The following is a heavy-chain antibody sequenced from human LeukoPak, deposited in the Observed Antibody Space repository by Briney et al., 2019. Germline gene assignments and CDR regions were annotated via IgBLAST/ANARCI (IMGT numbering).Heavy chain of an antibody. CDR1: GFTFSSYA. J-gene: IGHJ4*02. Sequence: GGSLRLPCAASGFTFSSYAMSWVRQAPGKGLEWVSAISGSGGSTYYADSVEGRFTISRDNSKNTLYLQMNSLRAEDTAVYYCAKGKASYDSSGERGFDYWGQGTLVTVSS. V-gene: IGHV3-23*01. D-gene: IGHD3-22*01. CDR3: AKGKASYDSSGERGFDY. CDR2: ISGSGGST.